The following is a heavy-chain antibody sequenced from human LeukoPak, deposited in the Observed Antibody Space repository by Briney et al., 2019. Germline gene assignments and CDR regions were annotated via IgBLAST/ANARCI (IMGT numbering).Heavy chain of an antibody. CDR3: AKDYRRYLIQLGGYYFDY. D-gene: IGHD5-18*01. CDR1: GFSFNMFP. J-gene: IGHJ4*02. V-gene: IGHV3-30*04. CDR2: ISYDGSNK. Sequence: GGSLRLSCAASGFSFNMFPMHWVRQAPGKGLEWVAVISYDGSNKYYADSVKGRFTISRDNSKNTLYLQMNSLRAEDTAVYYCAKDYRRYLIQLGGYYFDYWGQGTLVTVSS.